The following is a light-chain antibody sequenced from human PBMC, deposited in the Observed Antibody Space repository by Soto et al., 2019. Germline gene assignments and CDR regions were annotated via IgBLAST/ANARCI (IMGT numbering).Light chain of an antibody. CDR2: SAS. CDR1: QGINSYLT. J-gene: IGKJ4*01. Sequence: DIQLTQSPSFLSASVRDRVAITCRVSQGINSYLTCINSYLTWFRQKPGKVRKVLIYSASSLQSGVPSRFSGSGSGTGFILTITTLQPEDVATYYGQRTFNAPLFGGGTKGEIK. V-gene: IGKV1-27*01. CDR3: QRTFNAPL.